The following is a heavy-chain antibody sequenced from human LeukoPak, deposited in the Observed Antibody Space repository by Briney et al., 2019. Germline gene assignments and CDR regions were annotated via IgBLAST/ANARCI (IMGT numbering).Heavy chain of an antibody. CDR3: ARGRGTTIVRGVITNYFDL. D-gene: IGHD3-10*01. Sequence: ASVKVSCRASGYTFTAHYIHWVRQAPGQGLEWMGWIDPNSGGTNYAQKFLGSVTMTGDTSINTAFMELSRLRSDDTAIYYCARGRGTTIVRGVITNYFDLWGRGSLVTVSS. V-gene: IGHV1-2*02. J-gene: IGHJ2*01. CDR1: GYTFTAHY. CDR2: IDPNSGGT.